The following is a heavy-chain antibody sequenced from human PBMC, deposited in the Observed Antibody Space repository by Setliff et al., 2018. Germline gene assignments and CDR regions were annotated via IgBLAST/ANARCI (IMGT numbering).Heavy chain of an antibody. Sequence: GGSLRLSCAASGFTLNSYLMHWVRQAPGEGLVWVSRIQTDESETTYGYSVKGRFTISRDDAKSTLYLQMNSLRADDTAVYYCAKSGGDHCCPLYHHYYMDVWGKGTTVTVSS. CDR3: AKSGGDHCCPLYHHYYMDV. V-gene: IGHV3-74*03. CDR2: IQTDESET. CDR1: GFTLNSYL. J-gene: IGHJ6*03. D-gene: IGHD2-21*02.